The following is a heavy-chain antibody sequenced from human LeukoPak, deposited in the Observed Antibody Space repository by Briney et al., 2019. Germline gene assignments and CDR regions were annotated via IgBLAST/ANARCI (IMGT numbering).Heavy chain of an antibody. V-gene: IGHV1-18*01. D-gene: IGHD2-2*01. CDR3: ARVGVYQLHDPHFDY. J-gene: IGHJ4*02. CDR2: ISPYNGNT. Sequence: ASVKVSCKASGYTFSSFGVSWVRQAPGQGLEWMVWISPYNGNTYYAQKVQGRVTVTTDTSTSTAYMELRSLRSDGTAVYYCARVGVYQLHDPHFDYRGQGTLVTVSS. CDR1: GYTFSSFG.